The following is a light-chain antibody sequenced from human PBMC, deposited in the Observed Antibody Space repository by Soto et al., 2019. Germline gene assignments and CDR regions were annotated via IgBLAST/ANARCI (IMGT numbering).Light chain of an antibody. CDR1: QGVSAY. V-gene: IGKV1-39*01. CDR2: AAS. Sequence: DIQMTQSPSSLSASVGDRVTITCRASQGVSAYLLWYQQRQGRAPKLLIYAASNLLSGVPSRFSGSGSGTKFPLTISSLQPEDLATYYGQQSYRTPHTFGQGTKRETK. CDR3: QQSYRTPHT. J-gene: IGKJ2*01.